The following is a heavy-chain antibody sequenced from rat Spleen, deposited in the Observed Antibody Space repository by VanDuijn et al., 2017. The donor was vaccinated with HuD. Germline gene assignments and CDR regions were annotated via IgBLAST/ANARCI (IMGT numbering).Heavy chain of an antibody. CDR1: GFTFSDYN. D-gene: IGHD1-1*01. CDR3: ARHYYYSGDHFDY. J-gene: IGHJ2*01. V-gene: IGHV5-7*01. CDR2: ILYDGSRT. Sequence: EVQLVESGGGLVQPGRSLQLSCAASGFTFSDYNMAWVRQAPKKGLEWVATILYDGSRTYYRDSVKGRFTISRDDAKSTLYLQMDSLRSEDTATYYCARHYYYSGDHFDYWGQGVVVTVSS.